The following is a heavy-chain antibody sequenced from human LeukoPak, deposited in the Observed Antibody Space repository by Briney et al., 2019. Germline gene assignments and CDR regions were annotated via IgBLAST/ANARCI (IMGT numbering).Heavy chain of an antibody. Sequence: GGSLRLSCVVSGFTFSSYAMSWVRQAPGKGLEWVSAISGSAGSTNYAASVKGRFTISRDNSKNTLYLQMNSLRDEDTAVYYCARDQEAFDYWGQGTLVTVSS. CDR1: GFTFSSYA. J-gene: IGHJ4*02. CDR2: ISGSAGST. CDR3: ARDQEAFDY. V-gene: IGHV3-23*01.